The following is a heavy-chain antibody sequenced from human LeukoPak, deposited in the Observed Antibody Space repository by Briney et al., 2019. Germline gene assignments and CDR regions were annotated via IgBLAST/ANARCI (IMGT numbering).Heavy chain of an antibody. J-gene: IGHJ4*02. V-gene: IGHV3-30*18. CDR1: GFTFSDYG. Sequence: GGSLRLSCAASGFTFSDYGMHWVRQAPGKGMEWVAVIANDGRDKKYADSVRGRFTISRDNSKNTVYLQMNSLRAEDTAVFYCVKDMKIKDAGYSFDYWGQGTLVTVSS. CDR2: IANDGRDK. CDR3: VKDMKIKDAGYSFDY. D-gene: IGHD6-13*01.